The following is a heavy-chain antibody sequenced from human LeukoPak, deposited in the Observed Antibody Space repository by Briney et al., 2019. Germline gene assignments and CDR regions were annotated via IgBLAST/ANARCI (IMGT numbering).Heavy chain of an antibody. Sequence: PSETLSLTCTVSGGSISNTSYYWGWIRQPPGKGLEWIGSIYYSGTTYYNPSLKSRVTISLDTSKNQFSLKLSSVTAADTAVYYCARGKYSYGYFGTYYFDYWGQGTLVTVSS. V-gene: IGHV4-39*07. CDR2: IYYSGTT. CDR3: ARGKYSYGYFGTYYFDY. D-gene: IGHD5-18*01. CDR1: GGSISNTSYY. J-gene: IGHJ4*02.